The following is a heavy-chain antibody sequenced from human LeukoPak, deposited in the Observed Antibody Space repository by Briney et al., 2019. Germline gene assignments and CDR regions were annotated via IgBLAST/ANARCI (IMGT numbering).Heavy chain of an antibody. Sequence: VASVKVSCKASGYTFTSYDINWVRQATGQGLEWMGWMNPNSGNTGYAQKFQGRVTITTDESTSTAYMELSSLRSEDTAVYYCARAVSPGNWFDPWGQGTLVTVSS. CDR3: ARAVSPGNWFDP. V-gene: IGHV1-8*03. CDR2: MNPNSGNT. J-gene: IGHJ5*02. CDR1: GYTFTSYD. D-gene: IGHD4-11*01.